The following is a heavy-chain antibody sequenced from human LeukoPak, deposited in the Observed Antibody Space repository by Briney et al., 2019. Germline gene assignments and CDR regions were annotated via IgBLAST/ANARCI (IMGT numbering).Heavy chain of an antibody. V-gene: IGHV3-21*01. CDR2: ISSSSSYI. CDR1: GFTFSSYS. CDR3: ARDSLTAPWDY. J-gene: IGHJ4*02. Sequence: GGSLRLSCAASGFTFSSYSMNWVRQAPGKGLEWVSSISSSSSYIYYADSVKGRFTISRDNAKNSLYLQMNSLRAEDTAVYYCARDSLTAPWDYWGQGTLVTVSS.